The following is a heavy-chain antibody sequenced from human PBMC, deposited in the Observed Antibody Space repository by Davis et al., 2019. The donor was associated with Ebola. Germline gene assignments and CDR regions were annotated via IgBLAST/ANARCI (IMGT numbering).Heavy chain of an antibody. Sequence: AASVKVSCKASGGTFSSYAISWVRQAPGQGLEWMGGIIPIFSTANYAQKFQGRVTITADESTSTAYMELSSLRSEDTAVYYCARERYIGGYDHYWYFDLWGRGTLVTVSS. CDR1: GGTFSSYA. V-gene: IGHV1-69*13. CDR3: ARERYIGGYDHYWYFDL. D-gene: IGHD5-12*01. CDR2: IIPIFSTA. J-gene: IGHJ2*01.